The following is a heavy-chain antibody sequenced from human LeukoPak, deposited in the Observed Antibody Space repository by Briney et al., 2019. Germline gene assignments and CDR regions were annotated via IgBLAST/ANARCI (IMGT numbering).Heavy chain of an antibody. CDR3: ARGEYSSGWYKNANFDY. CDR1: GFTFSSYS. V-gene: IGHV3-21*01. D-gene: IGHD6-19*01. J-gene: IGHJ4*02. Sequence: GGSLRLSCAASGFTFSSYSMNWVRQAPGKGLEWVSSISSSSSYIYYADSVKGRFTISRDNAKNSLYLQMNSLRAEDTAVYYCARGEYSSGWYKNANFDYWGQGTLVTVSS. CDR2: ISSSSSYI.